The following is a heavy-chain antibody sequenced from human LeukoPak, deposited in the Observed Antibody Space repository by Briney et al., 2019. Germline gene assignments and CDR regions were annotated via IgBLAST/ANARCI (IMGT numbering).Heavy chain of an antibody. CDR2: ISSSSSSYI. J-gene: IGHJ4*02. CDR1: GFTFSSYS. D-gene: IGHD5-12*01. Sequence: PGGSLRLSCAASGFTFSSYSMNWVRQAPGKGLEWVSSISSSSSSYIYYADSVKGRFTISRDNAKNSLYLQMNSLRAEDTAVYYCARGAIWWLNVDFDYWGQGTLVTVSS. V-gene: IGHV3-21*01. CDR3: ARGAIWWLNVDFDY.